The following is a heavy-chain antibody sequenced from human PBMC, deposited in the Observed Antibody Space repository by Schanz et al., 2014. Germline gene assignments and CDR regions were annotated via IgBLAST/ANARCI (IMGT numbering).Heavy chain of an antibody. V-gene: IGHV3-72*01. J-gene: IGHJ6*02. Sequence: EVQVVESGGGLVQPGGSLRLSCAASGFTFSDHHMDWVRQAPGKGLEWLGRTRNKANSYTTGYAASVKGRFTISRAESKTSLYLQMHSLKTEDTAVYYCARSPRMEVWGQGTMVTVSS. CDR1: GFTFSDHH. CDR2: TRNKANSYTT. CDR3: ARSPRMEV.